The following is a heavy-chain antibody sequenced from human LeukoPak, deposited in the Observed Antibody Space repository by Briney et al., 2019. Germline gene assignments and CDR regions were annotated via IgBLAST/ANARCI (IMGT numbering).Heavy chain of an antibody. CDR2: IYYSGSI. CDR1: GGSISSHY. V-gene: IGHV4-59*11. J-gene: IGHJ6*03. D-gene: IGHD3-10*01. Sequence: SETLSLTCTVSGGSISSHYWSWIRQPPGKGLEWIGYIYYSGSINYNPSLKSRVTISVDTSKNQFSLKLSSVTAADTAVYYCARNRSYGSGSYYLEPNYYYYMDVWDKGTTVTVSS. CDR3: ARNRSYGSGSYYLEPNYYYYMDV.